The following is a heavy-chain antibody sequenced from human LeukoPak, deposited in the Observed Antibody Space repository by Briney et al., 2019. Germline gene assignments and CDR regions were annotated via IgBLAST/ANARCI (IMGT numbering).Heavy chain of an antibody. Sequence: GGSLRLSCAASGFAFSRYGMHWLRQAPGTGLEWVSSISSSSSYIYYADSVKGRFTISRDNAKNSLYLQMNSLRAEDTAVYYCARDSLPYSSSWSPFDYWGQGTLVTVSS. CDR3: ARDSLPYSSSWSPFDY. CDR1: GFAFSRYG. V-gene: IGHV3-21*01. J-gene: IGHJ4*02. CDR2: ISSSSSYI. D-gene: IGHD6-13*01.